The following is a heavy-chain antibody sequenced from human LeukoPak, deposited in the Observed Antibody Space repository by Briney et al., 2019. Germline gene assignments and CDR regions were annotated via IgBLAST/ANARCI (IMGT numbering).Heavy chain of an antibody. V-gene: IGHV4-4*02. J-gene: IGHJ3*02. CDR3: ARASPTSPYAFDI. CDR1: GGSVSSSNW. Sequence: SETLSLTCTVSGGSVSSSNWWSWVRQPPEKELEWIGEIYHSGSNNYNPSLKSRVTISVDKSKNQFSLKLSSVTAADTAVYYCARASPTSPYAFDIWGPGTMVTVSS. CDR2: IYHSGSN.